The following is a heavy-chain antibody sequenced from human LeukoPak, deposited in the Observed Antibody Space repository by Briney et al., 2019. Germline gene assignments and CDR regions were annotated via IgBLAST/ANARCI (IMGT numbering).Heavy chain of an antibody. CDR2: IKQDGSEK. D-gene: IGHD3-3*01. CDR1: GFTFSSYW. J-gene: IGHJ6*03. CDR3: ARDPYYDFWSGYWGYYYYYMDV. V-gene: IGHV3-7*01. Sequence: GGSLRLSCAASGFTFSSYWMSWVRQAPGKGLEWVANIKQDGSEKYYVDSVRGRFTISRDNAKNSLYLQMNSLRAEDTAVYYCARDPYYDFWSGYWGYYYYYMDVWGKGTTVTVSS.